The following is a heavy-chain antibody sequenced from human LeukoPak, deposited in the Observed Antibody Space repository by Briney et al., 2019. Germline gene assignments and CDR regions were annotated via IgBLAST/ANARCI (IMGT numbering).Heavy chain of an antibody. CDR3: ARGWQINSSGGFVDP. CDR1: GCGFTDYY. Sequence: ASLKVSCQASGCGFTDYYIHWIRQAPGQGLEWVGWINPSSGATIYAQKFQGRVTMTRDIFSTTAYMEINSLVSDDTAVYYCARGWQINSSGGFVDPWGQGTLVTVSS. D-gene: IGHD6-6*01. CDR2: INPSSGAT. J-gene: IGHJ5*02. V-gene: IGHV1-2*02.